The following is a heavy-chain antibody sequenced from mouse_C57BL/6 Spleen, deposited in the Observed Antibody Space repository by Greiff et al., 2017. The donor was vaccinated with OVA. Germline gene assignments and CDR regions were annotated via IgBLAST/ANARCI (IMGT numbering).Heavy chain of an antibody. V-gene: IGHV1-4*01. D-gene: IGHD2-4*01. CDR3: ARKYYDYDGEWMDY. CDR2: INTSSGYT. J-gene: IGHJ4*01. CDR1: GYTFTSYT. Sequence: QVQLQQSGAALARPGASVKMSCKASGYTFTSYTMHWVKQRPGQGLEWIGYINTSSGYTKYNQKFKDKATLTADKASSTAYMQLSSLTSEDSAVYYCARKYYDYDGEWMDYWGQGTSVTVSS.